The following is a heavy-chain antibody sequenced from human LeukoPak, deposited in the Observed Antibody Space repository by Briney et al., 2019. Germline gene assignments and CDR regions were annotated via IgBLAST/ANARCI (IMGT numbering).Heavy chain of an antibody. CDR2: IRYDGSNK. J-gene: IGHJ6*03. Sequence: PGGSLRLSCAASGFTFSSYGMHWVRQAPGKGLEWVAFIRYDGSNKYYADSVKGRFTISRDNAKNSLYLQMNSLRAEDTAVYYCARNAYCGGDCYGPNYYYYYMDVWGKGTTVTVSS. V-gene: IGHV3-30*02. CDR1: GFTFSSYG. CDR3: ARNAYCGGDCYGPNYYYYYMDV. D-gene: IGHD2-21*01.